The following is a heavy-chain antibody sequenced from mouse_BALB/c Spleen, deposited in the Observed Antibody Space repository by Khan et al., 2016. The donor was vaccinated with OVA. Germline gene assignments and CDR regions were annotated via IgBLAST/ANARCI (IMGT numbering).Heavy chain of an antibody. Sequence: VQLQESGAELVKPGASVKLSCKASGYTFTSYDINWVRQRPEQGLEWIGWMFPGDGSTKYNENFKGKATLTTDKSSSTAYMQLSRLTSEDSGAYCCARGEYGGFAYWGQGTLVTVSA. CDR1: GYTFTSYD. CDR2: MFPGDGST. J-gene: IGHJ3*01. CDR3: ARGEYGGFAY. D-gene: IGHD1-1*01. V-gene: IGHV1-85*01.